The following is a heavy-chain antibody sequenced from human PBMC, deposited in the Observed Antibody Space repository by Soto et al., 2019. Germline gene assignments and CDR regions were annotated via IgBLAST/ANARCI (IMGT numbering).Heavy chain of an antibody. J-gene: IGHJ3*02. D-gene: IGHD5-18*01. CDR1: GGSISRYY. Sequence: SETLSLTCTVSGGSISRYYWSWIRQPPGKGLEWIGYIYYSGSTNYNPSLKSRVTISVDTSKNQFSLKLSSVTAADTAVYYCARVLGAYSYGYRHDAFDIWGQGTMVTVSS. CDR3: ARVLGAYSYGYRHDAFDI. V-gene: IGHV4-59*01. CDR2: IYYSGST.